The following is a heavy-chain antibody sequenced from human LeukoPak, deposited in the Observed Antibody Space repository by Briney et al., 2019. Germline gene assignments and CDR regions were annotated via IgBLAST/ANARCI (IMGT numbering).Heavy chain of an antibody. CDR3: ATGGPWDLLKY. J-gene: IGHJ4*02. CDR2: FDPEHGEM. CDR1: GDTLTELS. Sequence: GASVKVSCKVSGDTLTELSTHWVRQAPGKGLEWTGGFDPEHGEMIYAQKLQGRVTMTEDRSTDTAYMELSSLRSEDTAVYYCATGGPWDLLKYWGQGTPVTVSS. V-gene: IGHV1-24*01. D-gene: IGHD3-9*01.